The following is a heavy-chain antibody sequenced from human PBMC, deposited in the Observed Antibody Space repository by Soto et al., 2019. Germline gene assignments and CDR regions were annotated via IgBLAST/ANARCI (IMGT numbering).Heavy chain of an antibody. CDR2: IYYSGST. V-gene: IGHV4-59*01. CDR1: GGSISSYY. CDR3: ARDQGGITMVRGTVGYYYYYYMDV. D-gene: IGHD3-10*01. Sequence: PSETLSLTCTVSGGSISSYYWSWIRQPPGKGLEWIGYIYYSGSTNYNPSLKSRVTISVDTSKNQFSLKLSSVTAADTAVYYCARDQGGITMVRGTVGYYYYYYMDVWGKGTTVTVSS. J-gene: IGHJ6*03.